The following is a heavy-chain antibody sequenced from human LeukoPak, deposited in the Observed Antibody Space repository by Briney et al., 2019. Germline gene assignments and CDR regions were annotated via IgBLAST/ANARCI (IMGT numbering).Heavy chain of an antibody. D-gene: IGHD4-17*01. CDR2: IYYSGGT. CDR3: ARGHGDFGY. J-gene: IGHJ4*02. V-gene: IGHV4-39*01. Sequence: SETLSLTCTVSGGSISSSSYYWGWIRQPPGKGLEWIASIYYSGGTYYNPSLKSRVTISVDTSKNQFSLKLSSVTAADTAVYYCARGHGDFGYWGQGTLVTVSS. CDR1: GGSISSSSYY.